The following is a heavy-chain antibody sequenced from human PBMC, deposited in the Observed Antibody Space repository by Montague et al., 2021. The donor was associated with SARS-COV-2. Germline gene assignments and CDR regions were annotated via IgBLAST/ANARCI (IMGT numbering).Heavy chain of an antibody. J-gene: IGHJ4*02. CDR3: AKDATIFWFERGRGTFDN. CDR2: ISYEGSIQ. Sequence: SLRLSCAASGFTFNNYAMHWVRQAPGQGLEWVAVISYEGSIQYYADSVKGRFAISRDWSKNTPYLQMSSLRPEDTAVYYCAKDATIFWFERGRGTFDNWGRGTLVAVSS. V-gene: IGHV3-30*18. CDR1: GFTFNNYA. D-gene: IGHD3-10*01.